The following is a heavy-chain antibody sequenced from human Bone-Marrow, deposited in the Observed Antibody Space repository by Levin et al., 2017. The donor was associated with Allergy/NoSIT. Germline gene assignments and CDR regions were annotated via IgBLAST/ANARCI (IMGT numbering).Heavy chain of an antibody. CDR2: IYSGGST. J-gene: IGHJ6*03. Sequence: GESLKISCAASGFTVSSNYMSWVRQAPGKGLEWVSVIYSGGSTYYADSVKGRFTISRDNSKNTLYLQMNSLRAEDTAVYYCARDFTFAERITMVRGANYYMDVWGKGTTVTVSS. CDR3: ARDFTFAERITMVRGANYYMDV. CDR1: GFTVSSNY. D-gene: IGHD3-10*01. V-gene: IGHV3-66*01.